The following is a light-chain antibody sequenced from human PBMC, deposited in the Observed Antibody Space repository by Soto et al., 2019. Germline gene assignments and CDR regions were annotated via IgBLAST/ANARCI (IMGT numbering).Light chain of an antibody. CDR3: QQYGRSPQT. CDR2: GAS. Sequence: EIVLTQSPVTLSLSPGERATLSCRASQSVSSSYLAWYQQKPGQAPRLLIYGASSRATGIPDRFSGSGSGTDFTLTISRLEPEDFAVYYCQQYGRSPQTSRPGTKVDIK. CDR1: QSVSSSY. V-gene: IGKV3-20*01. J-gene: IGKJ3*01.